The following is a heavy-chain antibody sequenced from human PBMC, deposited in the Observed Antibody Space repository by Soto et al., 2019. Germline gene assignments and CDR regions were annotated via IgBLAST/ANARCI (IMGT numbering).Heavy chain of an antibody. CDR2: IIPIFGTA. Sequence: ASVKVSCKASGGTFSSYAISWVRQAPGQGLEWMGGIIPIFGTANYAQKFQGRVTITADESTSTAYMELSSLRSEDTAVYYCARVRIDQDYDFWSAQTGGYYYYGMDVWGQGTTVTVSS. V-gene: IGHV1-69*13. J-gene: IGHJ6*02. CDR3: ARVRIDQDYDFWSAQTGGYYYYGMDV. CDR1: GGTFSSYA. D-gene: IGHD3-3*01.